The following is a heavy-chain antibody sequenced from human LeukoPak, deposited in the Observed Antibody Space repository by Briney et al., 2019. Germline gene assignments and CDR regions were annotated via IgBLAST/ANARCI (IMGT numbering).Heavy chain of an antibody. J-gene: IGHJ3*01. CDR3: TRDWYHAFDF. CDR2: IKKRSDGGTT. Sequence: GGSLRLSCAASGFTFNNAWMNWVAKAPGKGWEWVGRIKKRSDGGTTDYAAPVKDRFIISRDDSQDTLYLQMNTLKTEDTAVYYCTRDWYHAFDFWGQGTVVTVSS. V-gene: IGHV3-15*07. CDR1: GFTFNNAW. D-gene: IGHD3-9*01.